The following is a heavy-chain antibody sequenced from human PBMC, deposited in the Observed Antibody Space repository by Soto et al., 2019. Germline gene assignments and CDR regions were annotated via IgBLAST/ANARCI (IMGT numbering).Heavy chain of an antibody. CDR3: ARDLWGYCGTDCYPLDV. D-gene: IGHD2-21*02. Sequence: SETLPLTCTVSGGSISSYYWSWIRQPPGKGLEWIGYMYNTGSTVYNPSFKSRVTISVDTSKNQFSLKLNSVTAADTAVYYCARDLWGYCGTDCYPLDVWGQGTTVTVS. CDR2: MYNTGST. CDR1: GGSISSYY. V-gene: IGHV4-59*01. J-gene: IGHJ6*02.